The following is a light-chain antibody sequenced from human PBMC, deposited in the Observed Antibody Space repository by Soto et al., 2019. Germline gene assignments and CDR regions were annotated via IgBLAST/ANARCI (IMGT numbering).Light chain of an antibody. Sequence: EIVMTHSPATLSVSPGERATLSCRASQSVSSNLAWYQQKPGQAPRLLIYGASTRAIGIPARFSGSGSGTEFTLTISSLQSEDFAVYYCQQYNNWPGTFGQGTKLEIK. CDR1: QSVSSN. CDR2: GAS. V-gene: IGKV3-15*01. CDR3: QQYNNWPGT. J-gene: IGKJ2*01.